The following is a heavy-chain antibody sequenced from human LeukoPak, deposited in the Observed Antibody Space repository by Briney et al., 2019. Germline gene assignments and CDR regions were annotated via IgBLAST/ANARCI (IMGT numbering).Heavy chain of an antibody. CDR1: GFTFSSYW. CDR3: ARAHYCSGGSCYSLFDY. CDR2: IKQDGSEK. Sequence: GGSLRLSCAASGFTFSSYWMGWVRQAPGKGLEWVANIKQDGSEKYYVDSVKGRFTISRDNAKNSLYLQMNSLRAEDTAVYYCARAHYCSGGSCYSLFDYWGQGTLVTVSS. D-gene: IGHD2-15*01. V-gene: IGHV3-7*03. J-gene: IGHJ4*02.